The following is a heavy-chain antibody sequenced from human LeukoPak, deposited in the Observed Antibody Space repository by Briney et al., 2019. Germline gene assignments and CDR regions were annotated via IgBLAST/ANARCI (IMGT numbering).Heavy chain of an antibody. CDR3: AKGSGSGWYGWFAP. CDR2: IDASGGST. Sequence: GGSLRLSCAASGFTFGSYAMTWVRQAPGKGLEWVSSIDASGGSTYYADSVKGRFTISRDNSKNTFYLQMSTLRADDTAVYYCAKGSGSGWYGWFAPWGQGTLVTVSS. V-gene: IGHV3-23*01. J-gene: IGHJ5*02. CDR1: GFTFGSYA. D-gene: IGHD6-19*01.